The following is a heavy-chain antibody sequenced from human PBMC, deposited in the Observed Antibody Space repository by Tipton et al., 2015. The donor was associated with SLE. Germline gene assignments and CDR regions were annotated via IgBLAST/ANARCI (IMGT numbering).Heavy chain of an antibody. D-gene: IGHD2-2*01. V-gene: IGHV3-64*02. J-gene: IGHJ4*01. CDR1: GFTFSSYA. Sequence: SLRLSCVASGFTFSSYAMHWVRQAPGKGLEYVSAISNNGGSTYYADSVKGRFTISRDNSKNTLYLQMGSLRAEDMAVYYCARLYCSSTSCTCDDWGQGTLVPVSA. CDR2: ISNNGGST. CDR3: ARLYCSSTSCTCDD.